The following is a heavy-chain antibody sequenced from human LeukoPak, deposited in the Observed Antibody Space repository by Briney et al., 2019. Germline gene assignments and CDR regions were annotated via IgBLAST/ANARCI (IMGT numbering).Heavy chain of an antibody. Sequence: ASVNVSCKSSVYTFTTYDINWVRQATGQGLEWMAWMNPNSGNTGYAQKFQGRVTMTRNTSISTAYMELSSLRSEDTAVYYCARVAGNCGGDCYRLVYWGQGTLVTVSS. CDR1: VYTFTTYD. CDR3: ARVAGNCGGDCYRLVY. D-gene: IGHD2-21*01. CDR2: MNPNSGNT. V-gene: IGHV1-8*01. J-gene: IGHJ4*02.